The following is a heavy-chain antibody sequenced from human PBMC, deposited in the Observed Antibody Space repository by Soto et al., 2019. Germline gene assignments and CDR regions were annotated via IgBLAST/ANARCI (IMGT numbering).Heavy chain of an antibody. J-gene: IGHJ6*02. CDR3: ARAKIYYDSSGYRYYYYYGMDV. D-gene: IGHD3-22*01. Sequence: EVQLVESGGGLVQPGGSLRLSCAASGFTFSSYEMNWVRQAPGKGLEWVSYISSSGSTIYYADSVKGRFTISRDNAKNSLYRQMNSLRAEDTAVNYCARAKIYYDSSGYRYYYYYGMDVWGQGSTVTVSS. CDR1: GFTFSSYE. V-gene: IGHV3-48*03. CDR2: ISSSGSTI.